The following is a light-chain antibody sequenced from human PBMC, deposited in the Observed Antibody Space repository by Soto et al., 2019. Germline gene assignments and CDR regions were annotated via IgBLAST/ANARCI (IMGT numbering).Light chain of an antibody. J-gene: IGLJ1*01. CDR1: SSDVGSYNR. V-gene: IGLV2-18*02. Sequence: QSALTQPPSVSGSPGQSVTISCTGTSSDVGSYNRVSWYQQPPGTAPKLMIYEVSNRPSGVPDRLSGSKSGNTASLTISGLQAEDEADYYCNSYTSSSTYVFGTGTKPTVL. CDR3: NSYTSSSTYV. CDR2: EVS.